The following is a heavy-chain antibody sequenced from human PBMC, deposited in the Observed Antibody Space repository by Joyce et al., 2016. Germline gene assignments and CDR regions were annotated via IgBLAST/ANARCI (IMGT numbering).Heavy chain of an antibody. V-gene: IGHV3-15*01. J-gene: IGHJ4*02. D-gene: IGHD3-10*01. CDR1: GFTFNVAW. Sequence: EVQVAEYGGGLVKPGGSRRLSCAASGFTFNVAWMTWVRQASGKGLGWVGRIKSKTSGETTEYAAPVKGRFTISRDDSKNTVSLQMNGLRTEDTAVYFCAADVAEVGFGELDHWGQGTLVTVSS. CDR2: IKSKTSGETT. CDR3: AADVAEVGFGELDH.